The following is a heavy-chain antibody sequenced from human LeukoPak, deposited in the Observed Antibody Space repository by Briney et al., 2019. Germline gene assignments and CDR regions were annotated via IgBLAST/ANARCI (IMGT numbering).Heavy chain of an antibody. CDR3: ARGIGARNSKGSGYVY. D-gene: IGHD3-3*01. V-gene: IGHV4-34*01. Sequence: SETLSLTCAVYGGSFSGYYWSWIRQPPGKGLEWIGEINHSGSTNYNPSLKSRVTISVDTSKNQFSLKLSSVTAADTAVYYCARGIGARNSKGSGYVYWGQGTLVTVSS. J-gene: IGHJ4*02. CDR2: INHSGST. CDR1: GGSFSGYY.